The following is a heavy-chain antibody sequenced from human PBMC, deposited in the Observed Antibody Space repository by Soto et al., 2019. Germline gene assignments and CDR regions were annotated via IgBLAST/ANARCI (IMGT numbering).Heavy chain of an antibody. CDR1: GFTFSSYA. Sequence: GGSLRLSCAASGFTFSSYAMSWVRQAPGKGLEWVSAISGSGGSTYYADSVKGRFTISRDNSKNTLYLQMNSLRAEDTAVYYCAKVPDIVVVPSNNWFDPWGQGTLVTVSS. V-gene: IGHV3-23*01. CDR3: AKVPDIVVVPSNNWFDP. D-gene: IGHD2-2*01. CDR2: ISGSGGST. J-gene: IGHJ5*02.